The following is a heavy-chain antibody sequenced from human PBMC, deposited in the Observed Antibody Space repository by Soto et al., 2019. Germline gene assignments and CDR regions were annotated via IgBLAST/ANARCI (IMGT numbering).Heavy chain of an antibody. Sequence: QVQLVQSGAEGKKPGASVKVSCEASGHTLTGFDVNWLRQAAGQGLEWMGWMNPNSGQTSYAQKFQGRVTIGAGYMELSSLGSEDTAVYYCGTVPSGQSRGWYVGHWGQGTLVIVSS. D-gene: IGHD6-19*01. CDR3: GTVPSGQSRGWYVGH. V-gene: IGHV1-8*01. CDR1: GHTLTGFD. CDR2: MNPNSGQT. J-gene: IGHJ5*02.